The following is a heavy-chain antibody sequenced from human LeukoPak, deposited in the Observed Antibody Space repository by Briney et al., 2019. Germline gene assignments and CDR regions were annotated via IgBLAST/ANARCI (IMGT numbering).Heavy chain of an antibody. CDR2: INHSGST. CDR3: ARGRLTMVRGPNWFDP. Sequence: SETLSLTCTVSGYSISSGYYWGWIRQPPGKGLEWIGEINHSGSTNYNPSLKSRVTISVDTSKNRFSLKLSAVTAADTAVYYCARGRLTMVRGPNWFDPWGQGTLVTVSS. V-gene: IGHV4-38-2*02. D-gene: IGHD3-10*01. CDR1: GYSISSGYY. J-gene: IGHJ5*02.